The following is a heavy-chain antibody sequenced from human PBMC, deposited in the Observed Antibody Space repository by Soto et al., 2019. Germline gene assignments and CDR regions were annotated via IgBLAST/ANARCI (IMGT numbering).Heavy chain of an antibody. V-gene: IGHV3-7*03. J-gene: IGHJ3*02. CDR2: IKQDGSEK. Sequence: EVRLVESGGGLVQPGRSLRLSCAASAFTFSSYWMSWVRQAPGKGLEWVANIKQDGSEKYYVDSVKGRFTISRDNAKNSLYLQMNSLRAEDTAVYYCARDLFEAARRGEYAFDIWGQGTMVTVSS. CDR1: AFTFSSYW. CDR3: ARDLFEAARRGEYAFDI. D-gene: IGHD3-16*01.